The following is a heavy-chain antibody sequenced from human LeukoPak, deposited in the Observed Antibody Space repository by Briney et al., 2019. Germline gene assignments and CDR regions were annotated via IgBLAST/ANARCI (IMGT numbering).Heavy chain of an antibody. J-gene: IGHJ6*02. CDR1: GGSISSYY. Sequence: SETLSLTCTVSGGSISSYYRSWIRQPPGKGLEWIGYIYYSGSTNYNPSPKSRVTISVDTSKNQFSLKLSSVTAADTAVYYCARGTDIPLYGYYYGMDVWGQGTTVTVS. D-gene: IGHD1-7*01. CDR3: ARGTDIPLYGYYYGMDV. V-gene: IGHV4-59*08. CDR2: IYYSGST.